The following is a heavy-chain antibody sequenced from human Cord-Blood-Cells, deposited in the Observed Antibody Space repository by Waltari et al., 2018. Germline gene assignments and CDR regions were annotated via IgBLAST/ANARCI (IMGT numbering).Heavy chain of an antibody. V-gene: IGHV3-30*04. D-gene: IGHD1-26*01. Sequence: QVQLVESGGGVVQPGRSRRLSCAASGFTFSSYAMHWVRQAPGKGLEWVTVISYDGSNKYYADSVKGRFTISRDNSKHTLYLQMNSLRAEDTAVYYCARVLKAGSGYGMDVWGQGTTVTVSS. CDR3: ARVLKAGSGYGMDV. CDR1: GFTFSSYA. J-gene: IGHJ6*02. CDR2: ISYDGSNK.